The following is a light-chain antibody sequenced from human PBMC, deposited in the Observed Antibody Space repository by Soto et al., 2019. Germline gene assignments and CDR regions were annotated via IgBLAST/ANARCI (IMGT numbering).Light chain of an antibody. V-gene: IGLV2-8*01. CDR1: SSHIGGYNY. Sequence: QSALTPPPSASGSPGQSVTIPCTGTSSHIGGYNYVSWYQQHPGKAPKLMIFEVSKRPSGVPDRFSGSKSGNTASLTVSGLQAEDEADYYCSSFAGSNNFGVFGTGTKVTVL. CDR3: SSFAGSNNFGV. J-gene: IGLJ1*01. CDR2: EVS.